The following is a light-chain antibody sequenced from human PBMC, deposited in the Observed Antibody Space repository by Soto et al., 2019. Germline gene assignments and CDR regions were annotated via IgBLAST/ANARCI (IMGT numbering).Light chain of an antibody. CDR2: GAS. CDR3: QKYSNWPRT. CDR1: QTVSNSY. V-gene: IGKV3-15*01. Sequence: DRVLTQSPATLSVSPGERATLSCRASQTVSNSYLAWYQQKPGQAPRLLIYGASTRAAGIPPRFSGGGSGTEFTLTISSLQSEDFAVYYCQKYSNWPRTFGRGTKVEIK. J-gene: IGKJ1*01.